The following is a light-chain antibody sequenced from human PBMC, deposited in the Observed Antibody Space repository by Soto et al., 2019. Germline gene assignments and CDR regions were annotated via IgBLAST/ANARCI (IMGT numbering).Light chain of an antibody. CDR2: GNS. CDR3: QPYGDILSGYV. J-gene: IGLJ1*01. Sequence: QTSLTQPPSVSGAPGQRVTISCTGSNSNIGAGYDVHWYQQLPGTAPKLLIYGNSNRPSGVPDRFSGSKSGTSASLTITGLQAEDEADYYCQPYGDILSGYVLGTGPKVTVL. V-gene: IGLV1-40*01. CDR1: NSNIGAGYD.